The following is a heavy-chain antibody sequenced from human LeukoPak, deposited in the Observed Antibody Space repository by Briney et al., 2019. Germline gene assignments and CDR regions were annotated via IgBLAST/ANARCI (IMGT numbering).Heavy chain of an antibody. V-gene: IGHV3-15*07. CDR1: GLTVTNAW. CDR3: TTGIRGD. D-gene: IGHD3-10*01. CDR2: IASKTDGGAT. J-gene: IGHJ4*02. Sequence: PGGSLRLSCSASGLTVTNAWMNWVRQAPGEGLDWVGRIASKTDGGATDYAAPVKGRFTISRDDSKNTLNLQMNSLRTEDTAVYYCTTGIRGDWGQGTLVTVSS.